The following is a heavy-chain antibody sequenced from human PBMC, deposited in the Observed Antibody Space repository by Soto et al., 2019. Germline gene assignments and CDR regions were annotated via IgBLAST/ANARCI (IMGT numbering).Heavy chain of an antibody. Sequence: SETLSLTCSVSGGSVTNINYFWAWIRQPQGKGLEWIANIYYTGTTFYNPSLRSRVSMTIDASKNRFSLNLSSVTASDTALYYCARHEYVSSSYDLLDVWGRGTMVTVSS. CDR3: ARHEYVSSSYDLLDV. CDR1: GGSVTNINYF. J-gene: IGHJ3*01. V-gene: IGHV4-39*01. D-gene: IGHD3-22*01. CDR2: IYYTGTT.